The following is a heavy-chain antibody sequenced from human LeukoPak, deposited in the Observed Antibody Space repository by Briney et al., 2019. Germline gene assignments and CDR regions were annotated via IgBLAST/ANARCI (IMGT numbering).Heavy chain of an antibody. CDR2: ISYDGSNK. D-gene: IGHD4-17*01. V-gene: IGHV3-30-3*01. CDR1: GFTFSSYA. Sequence: GGSLRLSCAASGFTFSSYAMHWVRQAPGKGLEWVAVISYDGSNKYYADSVKGRFTISRDNSKNTLYLQMNSLRAEDTAVYYCARDRILRQFDYWGQGTLVTVSS. CDR3: ARDRILRQFDY. J-gene: IGHJ4*02.